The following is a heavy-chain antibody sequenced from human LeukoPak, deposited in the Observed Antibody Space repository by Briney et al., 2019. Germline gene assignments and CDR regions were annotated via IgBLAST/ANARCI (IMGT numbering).Heavy chain of an antibody. D-gene: IGHD3-22*01. CDR3: ARGPPYYYDGSDYYYFDY. Sequence: SETLSLTCAVYGGSFSGYYWTWLRQPPGKGLEWIGEINHNGSTNYNPSLKSRVTISVDTSKNQFSLKLSSVTAADTAVYYCARGPPYYYDGSDYYYFDYWGQGTLVTVSS. V-gene: IGHV4-34*01. J-gene: IGHJ4*02. CDR1: GGSFSGYY. CDR2: INHNGST.